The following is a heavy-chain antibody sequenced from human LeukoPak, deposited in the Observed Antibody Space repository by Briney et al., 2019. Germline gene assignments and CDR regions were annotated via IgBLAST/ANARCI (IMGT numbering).Heavy chain of an antibody. D-gene: IGHD6-6*01. J-gene: IGHJ4*02. CDR2: IYFSGST. CDR3: ARLSIAAREIDY. Sequence: SETLSLTCTVSGGSVSSSSYYWGWIRQPPGKVLEWSGSIYFSGSTYYNPSLKSRVTISVDTSKNQFSLRQSSVTAADTAVYYCARLSIAAREIDYWGQGTLVTVSS. CDR1: GGSVSSSSYY. V-gene: IGHV4-39*01.